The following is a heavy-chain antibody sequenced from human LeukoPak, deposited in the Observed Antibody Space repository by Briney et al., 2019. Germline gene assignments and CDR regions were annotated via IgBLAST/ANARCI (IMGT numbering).Heavy chain of an antibody. D-gene: IGHD4-23*01. J-gene: IGHJ4*02. Sequence: GGSLRLSCAASGFTFNTYHMYWVRQGPGKGLEWVAVMWSDGNTKYYADSAKGRFTISGDSSDNTLYLQMNSLTAEDTAVYYCARSRDYGGGYFDYWGQGTLVTVSS. CDR2: MWSDGNTK. CDR3: ARSRDYGGGYFDY. V-gene: IGHV3-33*01. CDR1: GFTFNTYH.